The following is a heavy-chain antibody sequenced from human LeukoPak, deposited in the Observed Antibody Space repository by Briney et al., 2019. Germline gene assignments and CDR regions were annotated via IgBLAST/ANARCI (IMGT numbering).Heavy chain of an antibody. J-gene: IGHJ4*02. Sequence: SETLCLTCTVSGGSISSGSISSYYWSWIRQPPGKGLEWIGYIYYSGSTNYNPSLKSRVTISVDTSKNQFSLKLSSVTAADTAVYYCATMSGTYYKFDYWGQGTLVTVSS. V-gene: IGHV4-61*01. CDR1: GGSISSGSISSYY. D-gene: IGHD1-26*01. CDR3: ATMSGTYYKFDY. CDR2: IYYSGST.